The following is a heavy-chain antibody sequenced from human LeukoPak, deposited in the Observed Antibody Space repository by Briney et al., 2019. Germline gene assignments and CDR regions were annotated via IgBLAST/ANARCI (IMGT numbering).Heavy chain of an antibody. Sequence: GGSLRLSCAASGFTFSSYSMNWVRQAPGKGLEWVSSISSSSSYIYYADSVKGRFAISRENSKNMLYLQMNSLRAEDTAVYYCAFNWIGLLSGYFDYWGQGSLVTVSS. V-gene: IGHV3-21*04. CDR3: AFNWIGLLSGYFDY. D-gene: IGHD1-26*01. CDR1: GFTFSSYS. CDR2: ISSSSSYI. J-gene: IGHJ4*02.